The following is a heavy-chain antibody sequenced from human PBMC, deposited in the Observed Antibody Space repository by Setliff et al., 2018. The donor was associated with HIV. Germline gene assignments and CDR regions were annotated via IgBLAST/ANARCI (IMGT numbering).Heavy chain of an antibody. CDR3: ARYSPRGYTLTGPY. CDR2: VYYSGST. D-gene: IGHD6-25*01. CDR1: GGSISSSSYY. Sequence: PSETLSLTCIVSGGSISSSSYYWGWIRQPPGKGLEWIGTVYYSGSTYYNPSLKSRVTISVDTSENQFSLKLSSVTAADTAVYYCARYSPRGYTLTGPYWGQGTLVTVSS. V-gene: IGHV4-39*07. J-gene: IGHJ4*02.